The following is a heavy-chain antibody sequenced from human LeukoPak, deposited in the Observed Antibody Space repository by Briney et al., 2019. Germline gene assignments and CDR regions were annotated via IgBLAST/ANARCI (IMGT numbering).Heavy chain of an antibody. D-gene: IGHD1-26*01. CDR2: IFASGST. V-gene: IGHV4-61*05. CDR1: GRSISSISSYS. J-gene: IGHJ4*02. CDR3: ARWTSGGHTFDY. Sequence: KASQTLSLTCTLSGRSISSISSYSWSWIRQPPGKGLEWIGYIFASGSTNYNPSLKSRVTISVDTSKNQFSLKLSSVTAADTAVYYCARWTSGGHTFDYWGQGALVTVSS.